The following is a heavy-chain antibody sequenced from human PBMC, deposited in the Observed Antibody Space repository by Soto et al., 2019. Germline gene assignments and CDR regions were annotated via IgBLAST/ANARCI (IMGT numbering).Heavy chain of an antibody. CDR1: GGTFSTYA. CDR3: ARPKGSYSSGYYYFDY. D-gene: IGHD6-19*01. Sequence: QVQRVQSGAEVKQPGSSVKVSCKTSGGTFSTYAIYWVRQAPGQGLEWMGAIIPLFGTADYAQKFQGRVTITADESTSTAYMALSSLRSEDTAVYYCARPKGSYSSGYYYFDYWGQGTLVTVSS. CDR2: IIPLFGTA. J-gene: IGHJ4*02. V-gene: IGHV1-69*01.